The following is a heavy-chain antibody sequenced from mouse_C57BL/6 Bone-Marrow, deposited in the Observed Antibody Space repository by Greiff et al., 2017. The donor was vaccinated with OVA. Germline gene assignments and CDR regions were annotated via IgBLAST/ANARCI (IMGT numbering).Heavy chain of an antibody. J-gene: IGHJ3*01. CDR1: GYTFTSYW. D-gene: IGHD1-1*01. CDR2: IYPGSGST. Sequence: QVQLQQPGAELVKPGASVKMSCKASGYTFTSYWITWVKQRPGQGLEWIGDIYPGSGSTNYNEKFKSKATLTVDTSSSTAYMQLSSLTSEDSAVYYCARGRDYYGSSPWFAYWGQGTLVTVSA. CDR3: ARGRDYYGSSPWFAY. V-gene: IGHV1-55*01.